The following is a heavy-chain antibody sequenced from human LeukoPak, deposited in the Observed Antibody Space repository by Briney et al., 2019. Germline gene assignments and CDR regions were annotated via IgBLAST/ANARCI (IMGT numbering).Heavy chain of an antibody. V-gene: IGHV3-7*01. CDR1: GFTFSSYW. CDR2: IKQDGSEK. J-gene: IGHJ6*02. CDR3: ALGDMVRSDYYYYGMDV. Sequence: GGSLRLSCAASGFTFSSYWMSWVRQAPGKGLEWVANIKQDGSEKYYVDSVKGRFTISRDNAKNSLYLQMNSLRAEDTAVYYCALGDMVRSDYYYYGMDVWGQGTTVTVSS. D-gene: IGHD3-10*01.